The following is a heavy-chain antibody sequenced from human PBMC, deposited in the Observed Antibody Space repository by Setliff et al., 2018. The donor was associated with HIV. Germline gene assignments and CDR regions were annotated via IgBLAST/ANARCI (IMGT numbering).Heavy chain of an antibody. CDR3: GRGGGY. CDR2: INPGGSEK. V-gene: IGHV3-7*04. Sequence: PGGSLRLSCAASGFTFSSYWMTWVRQAPGKGLEWVASINPGGSEKWYVDSVKGRFTVSGDNTKNSLYLQMSSLRAEDTAVYYCGRGGGYWGQGTMVTVSS. CDR1: GFTFSSYW. J-gene: IGHJ4*02. D-gene: IGHD2-15*01.